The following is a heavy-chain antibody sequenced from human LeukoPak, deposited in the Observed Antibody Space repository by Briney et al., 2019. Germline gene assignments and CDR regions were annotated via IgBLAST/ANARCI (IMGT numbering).Heavy chain of an antibody. Sequence: PSQTLSLTCTVSGGSISSGDYYWSWIRQPPGKGLGWIGYIYYSGSTYYNPSLKSRVTISVDTSKNQFSLKLSSVTAADTAVYYCARIPTGYYDSSGYPFDYWGQGTLVTVSS. D-gene: IGHD3-22*01. CDR3: ARIPTGYYDSSGYPFDY. V-gene: IGHV4-30-4*08. J-gene: IGHJ4*02. CDR2: IYYSGST. CDR1: GGSISSGDYY.